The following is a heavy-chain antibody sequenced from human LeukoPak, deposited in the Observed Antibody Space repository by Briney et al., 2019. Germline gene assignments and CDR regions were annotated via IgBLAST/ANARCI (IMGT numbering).Heavy chain of an antibody. Sequence: GASVTVSCKASGYTFTSYDNNWVRQAPGQGLEWMGWMNPNSGNTGYAQKFQGRVTMTRNTSISTAYMELSSLRSEDTAVYYCAREGVAATDYWGQGTLVTVSS. D-gene: IGHD2-15*01. V-gene: IGHV1-8*01. CDR1: GYTFTSYD. CDR3: AREGVAATDY. CDR2: MNPNSGNT. J-gene: IGHJ4*02.